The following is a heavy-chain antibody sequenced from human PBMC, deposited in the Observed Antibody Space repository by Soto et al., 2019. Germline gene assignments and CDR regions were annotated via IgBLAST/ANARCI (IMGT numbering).Heavy chain of an antibody. D-gene: IGHD3-9*01. V-gene: IGHV4-30-4*01. CDR3: ARAFDILTRYYFDY. J-gene: IGHJ4*02. CDR2: IYYSGST. Sequence: QVQLQESGPGLVKPSQTLSLTCTVSGGSISSGDYYWSWIRQPPGKGLEWIGYIYYSGSTYYNPSLKSRVTISADTSKNQFSLKLRSVTAADTAVYSCARAFDILTRYYFDYWGQGTMVTVSS. CDR1: GGSISSGDYY.